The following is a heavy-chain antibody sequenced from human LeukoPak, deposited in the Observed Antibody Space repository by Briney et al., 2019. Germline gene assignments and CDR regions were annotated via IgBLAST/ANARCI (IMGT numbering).Heavy chain of an antibody. Sequence: ASVKVPCKVSGYTLTELSMHWVRQAPGKGLEWMGDFDPEDGETIYAQKFQGRVTMTEDTSTDTAYMELSSLRSEDTAVYYCATDYYGSGSPHSLRYWGQGTLVTVTS. CDR2: FDPEDGET. CDR1: GYTLTELS. D-gene: IGHD3-10*01. CDR3: ATDYYGSGSPHSLRY. J-gene: IGHJ1*01. V-gene: IGHV1-24*01.